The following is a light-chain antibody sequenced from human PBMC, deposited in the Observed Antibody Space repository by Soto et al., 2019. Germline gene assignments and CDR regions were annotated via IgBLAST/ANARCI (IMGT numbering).Light chain of an antibody. J-gene: IGLJ3*02. CDR1: SSNIGAGYD. Sequence: QSVLTQPPSVSGAPGQRVTISCTGSSSNIGAGYDVHWYQQLPGTAPKFLIYGSSNRPSGVPDRFSGSKSGTSASLAITGLQADDDADYYCQSYDSSLSGWVSGGGTKVTVL. CDR2: GSS. CDR3: QSYDSSLSGWV. V-gene: IGLV1-40*01.